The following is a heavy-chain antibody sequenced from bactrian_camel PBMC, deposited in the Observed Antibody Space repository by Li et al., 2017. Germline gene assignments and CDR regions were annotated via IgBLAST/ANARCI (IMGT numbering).Heavy chain of an antibody. CDR2: ITSDGSRT. D-gene: IGHD2*01. CDR3: AVHVGHCYRTVVKDDFHF. Sequence: HVQLVESGGGSVQAGGSLRLSCVVSGYTYSRYCMGWFRQAPGKGLEWVSSITSDGSRTYYADSVKGRFTISRDNAKKTVYLQMNSLKPEDTAVYYCAVHVGHCYRTVVKDDFHFWGQGTQVTVS. V-gene: IGHV3S5*01. J-gene: IGHJ4*01. CDR1: GYTYSRYC.